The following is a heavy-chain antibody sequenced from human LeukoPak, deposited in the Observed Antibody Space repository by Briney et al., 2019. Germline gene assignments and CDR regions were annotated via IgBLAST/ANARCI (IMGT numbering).Heavy chain of an antibody. D-gene: IGHD3-22*01. Sequence: GASVKVSCKASGYTFTGYYMHWVRQAPGQGLEWMGWINPNSGCTNYAQKFQGRVTITRDTSISTAYREPSRLRSDDTAVYYCASTDVSYYYDSSGYPPLDYWGQGTLVTVSS. CDR2: INPNSGCT. V-gene: IGHV1-2*02. CDR1: GYTFTGYY. CDR3: ASTDVSYYYDSSGYPPLDY. J-gene: IGHJ4*02.